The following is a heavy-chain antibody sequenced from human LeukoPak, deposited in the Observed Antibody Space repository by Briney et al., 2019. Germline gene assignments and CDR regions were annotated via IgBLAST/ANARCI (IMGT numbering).Heavy chain of an antibody. Sequence: SETLSLTCTVSGGSISSYYWSWIRQPAGKGLEWIGRIYTSGSTNYNPSLKSRVTMSVDTSKNQFSLKLSSVTAADTAVYYCARGITSDYDFWSGYFETFDYWGQGTLVTVSS. V-gene: IGHV4-4*07. CDR1: GGSISSYY. D-gene: IGHD3-3*01. CDR2: IYTSGST. J-gene: IGHJ4*02. CDR3: ARGITSDYDFWSGYFETFDY.